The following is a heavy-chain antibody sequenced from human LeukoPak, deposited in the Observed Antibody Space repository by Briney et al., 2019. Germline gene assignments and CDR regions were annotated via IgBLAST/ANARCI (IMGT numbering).Heavy chain of an antibody. CDR3: AGLGDSYVFDY. CDR1: VGSFTGYY. Sequence: SETPSPTCAVYVGSFTGYYTSWIPQPPRKGLEWIAEINHTVSTNYNPSLKSRVTISVGRSTMQFSLKLSSVTAADTAVYYCAGLGDSYVFDYWGQGTLVTVSS. D-gene: IGHD5-18*01. V-gene: IGHV4-34*01. CDR2: INHTVST. J-gene: IGHJ4*02.